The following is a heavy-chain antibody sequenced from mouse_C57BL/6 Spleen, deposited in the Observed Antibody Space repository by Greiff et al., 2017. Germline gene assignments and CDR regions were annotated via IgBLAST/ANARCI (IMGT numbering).Heavy chain of an antibody. CDR2: IRNKANGYTT. V-gene: IGHV7-3*01. CDR1: GFTFTDYY. J-gene: IGHJ4*01. CDR3: ARGDDGYDYAMDY. D-gene: IGHD2-3*01. Sequence: VHVKQSGGGLVQPGGSLSLSCAASGFTFTDYYMSWVRQPPGKALEWLGFIRNKANGYTTEYSASVKGRFTISRDNSQSILYLQMNALRAEDSATYYCARGDDGYDYAMDYWGQGTSVTVSS.